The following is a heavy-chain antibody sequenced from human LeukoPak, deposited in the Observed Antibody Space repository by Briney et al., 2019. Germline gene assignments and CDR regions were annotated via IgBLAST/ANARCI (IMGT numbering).Heavy chain of an antibody. Sequence: PSETLSLTCTVSGGSISSYYWSWIRQPPGKGLQWIGYIYYSGSTNYNPSLKSRVTISVDTSKNQFSLKLSSVTPADTAVYYCARSYYDSSGYHLDYWGQGTLVSVSS. CDR3: ARSYYDSSGYHLDY. J-gene: IGHJ4*02. D-gene: IGHD3-22*01. V-gene: IGHV4-59*08. CDR1: GGSISSYY. CDR2: IYYSGST.